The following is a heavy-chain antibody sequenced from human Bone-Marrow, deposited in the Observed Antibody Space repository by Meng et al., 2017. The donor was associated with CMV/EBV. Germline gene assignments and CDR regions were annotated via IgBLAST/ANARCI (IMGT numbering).Heavy chain of an antibody. CDR3: ARGSGYQFDY. Sequence: GESLKISCAASGFTFSSYGMHWVRQAPGKGLEWVSSISSSSSYIYYADSVKGRFTISRDNAKNSLYLQMNSLRAEDTAVYYCARGSGYQFDYWGQGTLVTVSS. D-gene: IGHD3-22*01. CDR1: GFTFSSYG. J-gene: IGHJ4*02. CDR2: ISSSSSYI. V-gene: IGHV3-21*01.